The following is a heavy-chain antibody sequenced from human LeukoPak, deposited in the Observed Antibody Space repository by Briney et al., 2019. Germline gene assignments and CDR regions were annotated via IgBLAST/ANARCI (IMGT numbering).Heavy chain of an antibody. V-gene: IGHV3-23*01. CDR3: AKSGSTVTTLNWFNP. CDR2: ISVSGGTT. Sequence: GGALRLSCGASGFTFSTNAMNWVRQARGKGLEAVSVISVSGGTTFYADSVKGRSTISRDNSKNTVYLQMNDLRGEDTAVYYCAKSGSTVTTLNWFNPWGQGTLVTVYS. CDR1: GFTFSTNA. D-gene: IGHD4-17*01. J-gene: IGHJ5*02.